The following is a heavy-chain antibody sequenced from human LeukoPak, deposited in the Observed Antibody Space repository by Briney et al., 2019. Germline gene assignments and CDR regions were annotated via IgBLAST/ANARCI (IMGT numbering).Heavy chain of an antibody. CDR3: ARGRIMITFGGVIVNDAFDI. D-gene: IGHD3-16*02. CDR1: GYTCTGYY. V-gene: IGHV1-2*02. CDR2: INPNSGGT. Sequence: ASVKVSCKASGYTCTGYYMHWVRQAPGQGLEWMGWINPNSGGTNYAQKFQGRVTMTRDTSISTAYMELSRLRSDDTAVYYCARGRIMITFGGVIVNDAFDIWGQGTMVTVSS. J-gene: IGHJ3*02.